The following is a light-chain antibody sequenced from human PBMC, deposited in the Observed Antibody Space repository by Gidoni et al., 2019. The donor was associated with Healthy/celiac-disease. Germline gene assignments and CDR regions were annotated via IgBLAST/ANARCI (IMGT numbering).Light chain of an antibody. V-gene: IGKV3-15*01. Sequence: EIVMPQSPSTLSVSPGERATLSFRASPSVSSNLAWYQQKPGQAPRPLLYGASTRATGIPARFSGSGSGTEFTLHLSSLQSEDFAVYYCKQYKNWSTFXQXTKVEIK. CDR1: PSVSSN. CDR2: GAS. J-gene: IGKJ1*01. CDR3: KQYKNWST.